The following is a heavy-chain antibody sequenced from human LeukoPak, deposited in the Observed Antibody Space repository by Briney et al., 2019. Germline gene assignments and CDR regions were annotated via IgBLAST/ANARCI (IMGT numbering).Heavy chain of an antibody. CDR1: GGSFSGYY. D-gene: IGHD3-10*01. J-gene: IGHJ4*02. CDR2: INHSGST. Sequence: SETLSLTCAVYGGSFSGYYWSWIRQPPGKGLEWIGEINHSGSTNYNPSLKSRVTISVDTSKNQFSLKLSSVTAAGTAVYYCARGRDLPRVGGVTPKGFYYRGQGTLVTVSS. CDR3: ARGRDLPRVGGVTPKGFYY. V-gene: IGHV4-34*01.